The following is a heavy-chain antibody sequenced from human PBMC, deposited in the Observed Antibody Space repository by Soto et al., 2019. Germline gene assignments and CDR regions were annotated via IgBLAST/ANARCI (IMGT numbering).Heavy chain of an antibody. J-gene: IGHJ6*02. D-gene: IGHD2-2*02. CDR3: ARYTDPLYYYYYGMDV. V-gene: IGHV3-7*03. Sequence: GGSLRLSCAASGFTFSSYWMSWVRQAPGKGLEWVANVKQDGSEKYYVDSVKGRFTVSRDNAKNSLYLQMNSLRAEDTAVYYCARYTDPLYYYYYGMDVWGQGTTVTVSS. CDR1: GFTFSSYW. CDR2: VKQDGSEK.